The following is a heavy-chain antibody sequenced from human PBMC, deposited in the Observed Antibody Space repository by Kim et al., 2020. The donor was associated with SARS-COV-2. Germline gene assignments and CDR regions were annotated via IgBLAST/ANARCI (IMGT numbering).Heavy chain of an antibody. J-gene: IGHJ4*02. V-gene: IGHV4-39*07. D-gene: IGHD2-15*01. CDR1: GGSIISSSYY. CDR2: IYYSGST. CDR3: ARDIRPESGGGFDY. Sequence: SETLSLTCTVSGGSIISSSYYWGWIRQPPGKGLEWIGSIYYSGSTYYNPSLKSRVTISVDTSKNQFSLQLSSVTAADTAVYYCARDIRPESGGGFDYWGQGTLVIVSS.